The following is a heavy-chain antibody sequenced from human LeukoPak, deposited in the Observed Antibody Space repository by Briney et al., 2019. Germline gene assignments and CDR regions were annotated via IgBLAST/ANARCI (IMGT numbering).Heavy chain of an antibody. J-gene: IGHJ5*02. CDR1: GGSFSGYY. CDR2: INHNGSS. CDR3: ASEGQMYSSSWQGYNWCVP. Sequence: SETLSLTCAVYGGSFSGYYCSWIRQPPGQGLELIGEINHNGSSNYYPTLKRRVTISVATSKNQFSLKLSSVTAPPAAVYCCASEGQMYSSSWQGYNWCVPWGQGTLVTVSS. D-gene: IGHD6-13*01. V-gene: IGHV4-34*01.